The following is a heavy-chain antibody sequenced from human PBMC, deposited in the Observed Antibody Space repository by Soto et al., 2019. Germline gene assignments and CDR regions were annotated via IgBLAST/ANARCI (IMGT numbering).Heavy chain of an antibody. D-gene: IGHD3-9*01. V-gene: IGHV1-3*01. CDR2: INAGNGNT. Sequence: GASVKVSCKASGYTFTSYAMHWVRQAPGQRLEWMGWINAGNGNTKYSQKFQGRVTITRDTSASTAYMELSSLRSEDTAVYYCAREGLRYFDWFHIGRDYYGMDVWGQGTTVTVSS. CDR3: AREGLRYFDWFHIGRDYYGMDV. CDR1: GYTFTSYA. J-gene: IGHJ6*02.